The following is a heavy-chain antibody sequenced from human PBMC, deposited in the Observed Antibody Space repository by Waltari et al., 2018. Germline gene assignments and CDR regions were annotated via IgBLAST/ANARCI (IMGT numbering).Heavy chain of an antibody. CDR3: ARGAIKPQSFYMDV. D-gene: IGHD3-3*01. Sequence: QVHLVESGGGVVQPGRSLTLSCAAYGFPFSRYRLHRARLAPGKGLEWVAFTSYDGDIHDYAEVVDGRFTISRDNVRNTVHLHMSRLRVKDTAVYFCARGAIKPQSFYMDVWGKGTMVTVS. CDR2: TSYDGDIH. V-gene: IGHV3-30*15. CDR1: GFPFSRYR. J-gene: IGHJ6*03.